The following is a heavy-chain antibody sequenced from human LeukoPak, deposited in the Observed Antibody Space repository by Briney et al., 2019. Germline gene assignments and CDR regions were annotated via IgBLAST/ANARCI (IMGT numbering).Heavy chain of an antibody. J-gene: IGHJ6*03. CDR2: IGSHNDNT. D-gene: IGHD3-10*01. CDR3: ARNYYGSGSYLGYYYYMDV. Sequence: ASVKVSCKASGYTFTSSGISWVRRAPGQGLEWMGWIGSHNDNTGYAQKFQDRVTMTTDTSTCTAYMELRSLRSDDTAVYYCARNYYGSGSYLGYYYYMDVWGKGTTVTVSS. V-gene: IGHV1-18*01. CDR1: GYTFTSSG.